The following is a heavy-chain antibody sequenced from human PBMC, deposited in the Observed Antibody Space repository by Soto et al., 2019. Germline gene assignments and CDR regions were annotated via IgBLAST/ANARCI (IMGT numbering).Heavy chain of an antibody. CDR3: ATMGDYYDSSGYYYLVSSSPDDY. CDR2: ISYDGSNK. V-gene: IGHV3-30-3*01. CDR1: GFTFSSYA. D-gene: IGHD3-22*01. Sequence: GGSLRLSCAASGFTFSSYAMHWVRQAPGKGLEWVAVISYDGSNKYYADSVKGRFTISRDNSKNTLYLQMNGLRAEDTAVYYCATMGDYYDSSGYYYLVSSSPDDYWGQGTLVTVSS. J-gene: IGHJ4*02.